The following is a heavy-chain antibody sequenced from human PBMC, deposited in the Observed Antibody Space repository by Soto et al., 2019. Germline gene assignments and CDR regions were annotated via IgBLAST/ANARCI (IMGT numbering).Heavy chain of an antibody. J-gene: IGHJ4*02. D-gene: IGHD3-9*01. CDR3: HVLRYFDWLLYPLDY. CDR1: GFTFSSYA. Sequence: EVQLLESGGGLVQPGGSLRLSCAAPGFTFSSYAMSWVRQAPGKGLEWVSAISGSGGSTYYADSVKGRFTISRDNSKNTLYLQMNSLRAEDTAVYYCHVLRYFDWLLYPLDYWGQGTLVTVSS. CDR2: ISGSGGST. V-gene: IGHV3-23*01.